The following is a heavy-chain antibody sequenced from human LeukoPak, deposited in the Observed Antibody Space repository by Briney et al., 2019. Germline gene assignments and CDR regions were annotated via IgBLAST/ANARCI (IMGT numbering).Heavy chain of an antibody. Sequence: GGSLRLSCAATGFTFSNYAIHWGRQAPGKGLEWVAFISDDGSRQHYADSVKGRFTISRDNSKNTLNLQMNSLRAEDTAAYYCVKDRTGTYTLDYWGQGTLVTVSS. CDR2: ISDDGSRQ. D-gene: IGHD3-10*01. CDR3: VKDRTGTYTLDY. J-gene: IGHJ4*02. V-gene: IGHV3-30-3*01. CDR1: GFTFSNYA.